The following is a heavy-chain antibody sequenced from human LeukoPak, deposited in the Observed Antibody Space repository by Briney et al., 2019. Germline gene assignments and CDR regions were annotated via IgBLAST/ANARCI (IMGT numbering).Heavy chain of an antibody. Sequence: SQTLSLTCAISGDSVSGGSAGWDWIRQSPSRGLEWLGRIYYRSTWYSDYAISLKRRITINPDTSRNQFSLQLNSVTHDDTAVYYCTGGGLVRGTLHWFDPWGQGTLVTVSS. CDR1: GDSVSGGSAG. CDR3: TGGGLVRGTLHWFDP. J-gene: IGHJ5*02. D-gene: IGHD3-10*01. CDR2: IYYRSTWYS. V-gene: IGHV6-1*01.